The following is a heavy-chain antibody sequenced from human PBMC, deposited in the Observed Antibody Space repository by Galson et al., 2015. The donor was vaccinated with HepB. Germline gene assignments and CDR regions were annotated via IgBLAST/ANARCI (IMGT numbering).Heavy chain of an antibody. CDR3: AKDHRGPLYYDSSGYLHAFDI. CDR2: ISGSGGST. CDR1: GFTFSSYA. J-gene: IGHJ3*02. V-gene: IGHV3-23*01. D-gene: IGHD3-22*01. Sequence: SLRLSCAASGFTFSSYAMSWVRQAPGKGLEWVSAISGSGGSTYYADSVKGRFTISRDNSKNTLYLQMNSLRAEDTAVYYCAKDHRGPLYYDSSGYLHAFDIWGQGTMVTVSS.